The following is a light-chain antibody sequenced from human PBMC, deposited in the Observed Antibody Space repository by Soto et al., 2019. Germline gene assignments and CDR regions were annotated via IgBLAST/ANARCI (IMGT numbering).Light chain of an antibody. V-gene: IGLV2-23*01. CDR1: SSDVGSYDL. J-gene: IGLJ3*02. CDR3: CSFADGSTLV. Sequence: QSALTQPASVSGSPGQSITISCTGTSSDVGSYDLVSWYQQHPGKAPKLILSEGNKRHSGVSNRFSGSKSGTTASLTISGRQADDEYDYYCCSFADGSTLVFGGGNKLTVL. CDR2: EGN.